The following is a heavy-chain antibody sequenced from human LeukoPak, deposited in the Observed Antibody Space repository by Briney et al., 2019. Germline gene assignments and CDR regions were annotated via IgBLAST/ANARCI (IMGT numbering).Heavy chain of an antibody. CDR1: GYSFTGYY. D-gene: IGHD5-12*01. Sequence: ASVKVSCKASGYSFTGYYIHWVRQGPGQGLAWMGWINPYSGDTTYAQKFQGRLTLTRDTSISTAYMEVSRLKSDDTAVYYCARTNGGYEYNWGQGTRVIVSS. CDR3: ARTNGGYEYN. J-gene: IGHJ4*02. V-gene: IGHV1-2*02. CDR2: INPYSGDT.